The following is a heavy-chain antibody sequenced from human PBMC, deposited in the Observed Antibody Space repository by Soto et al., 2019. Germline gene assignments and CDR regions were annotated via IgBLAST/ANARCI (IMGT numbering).Heavy chain of an antibody. J-gene: IGHJ3*02. V-gene: IGHV3-11*01. CDR2: ISSSGSTI. D-gene: IGHD3-10*01. CDR1: GFTFSDYY. CDR3: AREAITMVRGVIIGAFDI. Sequence: GGSLRLSCAASGFTFSDYYMSWIRQAPGKGLEWVSYISSSGSTIYYADSVKGRFTISRDNAKNSLYLQMNSLRAEDTAVYYCAREAITMVRGVIIGAFDIWGQGTMVTVSS.